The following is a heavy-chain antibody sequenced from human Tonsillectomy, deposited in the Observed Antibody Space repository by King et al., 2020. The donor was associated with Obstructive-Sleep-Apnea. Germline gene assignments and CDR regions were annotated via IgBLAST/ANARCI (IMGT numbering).Heavy chain of an antibody. V-gene: IGHV3-23*04. CDR2: IGSSAGSTYST. CDR3: GGGMAAAGDS. J-gene: IGHJ4*02. CDR1: GFTFSNYA. Sequence: VQLVESGGGLVQPGGSLRVSCAASGFTFSNYAMIWVRQAPGKGLEWVSGIGSSAGSTYSTYYADSVKGRFTISRDNSKNTLYLQMNSLRAEDTAIYYWGGGMAAAGDSWGQGTLATVSS. D-gene: IGHD6-13*01.